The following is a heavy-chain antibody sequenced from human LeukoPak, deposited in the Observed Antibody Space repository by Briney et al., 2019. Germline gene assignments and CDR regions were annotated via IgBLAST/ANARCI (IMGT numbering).Heavy chain of an antibody. V-gene: IGHV4-39*07. CDR2: INHSGST. Sequence: SETLSLTCTVSGGSISSSSYYWSWIRQPPGKGLEWIGEINHSGSTNYNPSLKSRVTISVDTSKNQFSLKLSSVTAADTAVYYCARGQGGLGYSYGTFDYWGQGTLVTVSS. D-gene: IGHD5-18*01. J-gene: IGHJ4*02. CDR3: ARGQGGLGYSYGTFDY. CDR1: GGSISSSSYY.